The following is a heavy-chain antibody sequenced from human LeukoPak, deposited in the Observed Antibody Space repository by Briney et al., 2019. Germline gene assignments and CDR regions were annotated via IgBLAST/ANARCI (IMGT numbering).Heavy chain of an antibody. CDR2: INPSGGST. CDR3: ARVGGSSSRQYGLDP. D-gene: IGHD6-6*01. V-gene: IGHV1-46*01. CDR1: GYTFTSYY. J-gene: IGHJ5*02. Sequence: GASVKVSCKGSGYTFTSYYMHWVRQAPGQGREWGGIINPSGGSTSYAQKFQGRVTMTRDTSTSTVYMELSSLRSEDTAVYYCARVGGSSSRQYGLDPWGQGTLVTASS.